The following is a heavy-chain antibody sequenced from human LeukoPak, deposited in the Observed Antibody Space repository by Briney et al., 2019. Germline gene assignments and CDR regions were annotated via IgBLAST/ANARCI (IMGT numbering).Heavy chain of an antibody. CDR2: INHSGST. J-gene: IGHJ4*02. D-gene: IGHD4-17*01. CDR3: ARGYGDYY. CDR1: GGSFSGYY. Sequence: SETLSLTCAVYGGSFSGYYWSWILQPPGKGLEWIGEINHSGSTNYNPSLKSRVTISVDTSKNQFSLKLSSVTAADTAVYYCARGYGDYYWGQGTLITVSS. V-gene: IGHV4-34*01.